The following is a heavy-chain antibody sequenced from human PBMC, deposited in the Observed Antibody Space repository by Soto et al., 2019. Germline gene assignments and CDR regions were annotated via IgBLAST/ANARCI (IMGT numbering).Heavy chain of an antibody. D-gene: IGHD6-13*01. Sequence: ASVKVSCKASGFTFVMYAIHWVRQAPGQGLEWMAWINAGNGHTTYSQKFKGRVTITRDTSARTVYMELRSLRFEDTATYYCARAGWVAEGYFDFWGQ. V-gene: IGHV1-3*01. J-gene: IGHJ4*02. CDR1: GFTFVMYA. CDR3: ARAGWVAEGYFDF. CDR2: INAGNGHT.